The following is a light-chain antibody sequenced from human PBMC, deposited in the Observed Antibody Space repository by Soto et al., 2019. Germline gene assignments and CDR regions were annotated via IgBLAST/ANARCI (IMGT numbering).Light chain of an antibody. CDR3: QQCYMGWT. Sequence: IPMTQSPSTLSASVGDRVTITCRASQSIGRFLAWYQHQPGKAPKLLIYDASTLESGVPSRFSGTGSGTEFTFSITSLQPEDFGTYYCQQCYMGWTFGQGTKVDFK. CDR1: QSIGRF. V-gene: IGKV1-5*01. CDR2: DAS. J-gene: IGKJ1*01.